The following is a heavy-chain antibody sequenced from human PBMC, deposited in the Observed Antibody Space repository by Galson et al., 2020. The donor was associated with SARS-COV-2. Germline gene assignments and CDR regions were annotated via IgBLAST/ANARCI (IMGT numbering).Heavy chain of an antibody. D-gene: IGHD2-15*01. CDR1: GFTFSSYA. J-gene: IGHJ4*02. CDR2: ISGSGGST. Sequence: GGSLRLSCAASGFTFSSYAMSWVRQAPGKGLEWVSAISGSGGSTYYADSVKGRFTISRDNSKNTLYLQMNSLRAEDTAVYYCAKYPWVKVLPGVGYFDYWGQGTLVTVSS. V-gene: IGHV3-23*01. CDR3: AKYPWVKVLPGVGYFDY.